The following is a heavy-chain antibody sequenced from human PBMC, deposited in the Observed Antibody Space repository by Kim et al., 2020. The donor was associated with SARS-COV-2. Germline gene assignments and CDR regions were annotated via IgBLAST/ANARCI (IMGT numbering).Heavy chain of an antibody. CDR3: ARGPPYSESYWDAFDI. CDR1: GLTLSGSA. V-gene: IGHV3-73*01. CDR2: IRSKSNSYET. J-gene: IGHJ3*02. D-gene: IGHD1-26*01. Sequence: GGSLRLSCAASGLTLSGSAMHWVRQASGTGLEGVGRIRSKSNSYETAYAASVEGRFTISRDDSKNTAYLQMNSLKTEDTAVYYCARGPPYSESYWDAFDIWGQGTMVTVSS.